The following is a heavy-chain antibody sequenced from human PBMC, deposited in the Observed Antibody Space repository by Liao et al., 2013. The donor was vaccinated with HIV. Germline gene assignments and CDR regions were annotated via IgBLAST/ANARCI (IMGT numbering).Heavy chain of an antibody. V-gene: IGHV4-39*07. CDR2: IYYSGST. Sequence: QLQLQESGPGLVKASETLSLTCTVSGGSISRSSYYWGWIRQPPGKGLEWIGSIYYSGSTYYNPSLKSRVTKSVDTSKNQFSLKLSSVTAADTGIYYCARARLPGRYYYYYMDVWGKGTTVTVSS. CDR3: ARARLPGRYYYYYMDV. J-gene: IGHJ6*03. CDR1: GGSISRSSYY. D-gene: IGHD6-25*01.